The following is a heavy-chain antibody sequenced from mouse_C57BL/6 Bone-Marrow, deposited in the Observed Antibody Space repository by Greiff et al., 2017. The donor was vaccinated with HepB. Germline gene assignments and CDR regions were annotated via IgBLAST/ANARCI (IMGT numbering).Heavy chain of an antibody. CDR3: ASYDYDAYFDY. CDR1: EYEFPSHD. Sequence: EVKVVESGGGLVQPGESLKLSCESNEYEFPSHDMSWVRKTPEKRLELVAAINSDGGSTYYPDTMERRFIISRDNTKKSLYLQMISLRSEYTALYYSASYDYDAYFDYWGQGTTLTVSS. CDR2: INSDGGST. J-gene: IGHJ2*01. V-gene: IGHV5-2*01. D-gene: IGHD2-4*01.